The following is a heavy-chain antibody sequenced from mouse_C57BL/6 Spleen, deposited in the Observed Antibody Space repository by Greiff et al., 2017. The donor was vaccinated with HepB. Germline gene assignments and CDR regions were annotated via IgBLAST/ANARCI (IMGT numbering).Heavy chain of an antibody. CDR2: ISSGGDYI. CDR3: KRNLYYSNFYCAMDY. V-gene: IGHV5-9-1*02. J-gene: IGHJ4*01. CDR1: GFTFSSYA. Sequence: EVQVVESGAGLVKPGGSLKLSCAASGFTFSSYAMSWVRQTPEKRLEWVAYISSGGDYIYYADTVKGRFTISRDNARNTLYMQMSSLKSEDTAMYYCKRNLYYSNFYCAMDYRGQGTSVTVSS. D-gene: IGHD2-5*01.